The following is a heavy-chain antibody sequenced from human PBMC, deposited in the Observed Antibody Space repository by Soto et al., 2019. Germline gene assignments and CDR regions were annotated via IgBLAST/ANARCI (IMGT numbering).Heavy chain of an antibody. CDR2: INHSGST. V-gene: IGHV4-34*01. D-gene: IGHD3-3*01. CDR3: AGWAVGIMIFGVPKDY. J-gene: IGHJ4*02. CDR1: GGSFSGHF. Sequence: SETLSLTCVVSGGSFSGHFWSWIRQPPGKGLEWIGEINHSGSTNYNPSLKSRVTISVDTSKNQFSLRLSSVAAADTAVYYCAGWAVGIMIFGVPKDYWGQGALVTVSS.